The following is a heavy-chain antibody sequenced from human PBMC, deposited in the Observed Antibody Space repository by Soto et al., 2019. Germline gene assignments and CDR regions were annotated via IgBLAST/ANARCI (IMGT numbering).Heavy chain of an antibody. CDR3: AKGRYDFWSPYYFDS. V-gene: IGHV3-9*01. J-gene: IGHJ4*02. CDR1: GLNFDDFA. D-gene: IGHD3-3*01. CDR2: ITWNSRVL. Sequence: QPGGSLRLSCVGTGLNFDDFAMHCVRQAPGKGLEWVSGITWNSRVLAYADSVKGRFTISRDNARNSLYLQMDSLRDEDTALYYCAKGRYDFWSPYYFDSWGQGTLVTVSS.